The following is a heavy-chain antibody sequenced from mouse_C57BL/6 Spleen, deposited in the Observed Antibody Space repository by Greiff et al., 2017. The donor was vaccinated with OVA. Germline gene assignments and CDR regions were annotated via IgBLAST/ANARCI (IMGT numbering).Heavy chain of an antibody. CDR1: GFTFSSYA. CDR3: ARDLYLDY. CDR2: ISDGGSYT. Sequence: EVKLMESGGGLVKPGGSLKLSCAASGFTFSSYAMSWVRQTPEKRLEWVATISDGGSYTYYPDNVKGRFTISRDNAKNNLYLQMSHLKSEDTAMYYCARDLYLDYWGQGTTLTVSS. J-gene: IGHJ2*01. V-gene: IGHV5-4*01.